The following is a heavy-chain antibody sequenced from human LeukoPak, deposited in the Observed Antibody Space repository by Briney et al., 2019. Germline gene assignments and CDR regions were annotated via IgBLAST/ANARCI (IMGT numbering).Heavy chain of an antibody. CDR3: ARLWDSTGLYFYYYMDV. D-gene: IGHD6-19*01. CDR2: YHIGNT. Sequence: SETLSLTCTVSGVSIRGDTYYWGWIRQPPGEGLEWIGNYHIGNTYYNPSLKSRVTISEDTSKNQFSLRVNSVTAADTAVYYCARLWDSTGLYFYYYMDVWGEGTTVTVSS. CDR1: GVSIRGDTYY. V-gene: IGHV4-39*01. J-gene: IGHJ6*03.